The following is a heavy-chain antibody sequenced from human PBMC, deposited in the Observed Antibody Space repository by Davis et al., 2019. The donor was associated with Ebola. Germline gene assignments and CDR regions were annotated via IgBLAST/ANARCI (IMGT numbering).Heavy chain of an antibody. CDR1: GFTFSSYG. V-gene: IGHV3-30*02. CDR2: IRYDGSNK. CDR3: AREVGGYSYGYVWYYFDY. Sequence: PGGSLRLSCAASGFTFSSYGMHWVRQAPGKGLEWVAFIRYDGSNKYYADSVKGRFTVSRDNSKNMLYLQMNSLRAEDTAVYYCAREVGGYSYGYVWYYFDYWGQGTLVTVSS. D-gene: IGHD5-18*01. J-gene: IGHJ4*02.